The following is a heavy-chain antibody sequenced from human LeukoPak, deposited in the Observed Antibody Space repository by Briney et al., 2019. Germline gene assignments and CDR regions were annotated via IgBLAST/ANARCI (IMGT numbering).Heavy chain of an antibody. CDR3: ATVGSPTVGDAFDI. V-gene: IGHV1-2*06. J-gene: IGHJ3*02. CDR1: GYTFTGHY. Sequence: ASVKVSCKASGYTFTGHYMHWVRQAPGQGLEWMGRINPNSGGTNYAQKFQGRVTMTRDTSISTAYMELSRLRSDDTAVYYCATVGSPTVGDAFDIWGQGTMVTVSS. D-gene: IGHD1-26*01. CDR2: INPNSGGT.